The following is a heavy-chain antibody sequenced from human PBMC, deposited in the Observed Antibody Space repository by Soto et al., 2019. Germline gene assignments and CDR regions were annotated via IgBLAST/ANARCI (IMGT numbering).Heavy chain of an antibody. CDR1: GDTFTTYT. Sequence: GASVKVSCTESGDTFTTYTRHWVRQAPGQRPEWMGWINAANGNTKYSQKFQDRVTITTDTPATTAYMELSSLTSEDTAIYYCARESPATWAFAVWGQGTMVTVSS. CDR3: ARESPATWAFAV. J-gene: IGHJ3*01. V-gene: IGHV1-3*01. CDR2: INAANGNT.